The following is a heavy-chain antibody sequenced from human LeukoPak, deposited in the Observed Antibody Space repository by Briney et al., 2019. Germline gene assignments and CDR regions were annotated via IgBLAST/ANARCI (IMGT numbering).Heavy chain of an antibody. CDR2: IYYSGST. CDR1: GGSISSYY. D-gene: IGHD6-19*01. CDR3: ARGPGTVAGTKDAFDI. Sequence: SETLSLTCTVSGGSISSYYGSWIRQPPGTGLEWIGYIYYSGSTNYNPSLKSRVTISVDTSKNQFSLKLSSVTAANTAVYYCARGPGTVAGTKDAFDIWGQGTMVTVSS. V-gene: IGHV4-59*01. J-gene: IGHJ3*02.